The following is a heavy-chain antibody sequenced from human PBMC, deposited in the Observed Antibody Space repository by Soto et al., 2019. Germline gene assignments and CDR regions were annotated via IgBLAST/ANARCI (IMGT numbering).Heavy chain of an antibody. D-gene: IGHD5-18*01. V-gene: IGHV1-46*03. CDR3: ARAPKEFGYSYGSFDY. CDR2: INPSGGST. CDR1: GYTFTSYY. J-gene: IGHJ4*02. Sequence: GASVKVSCKASGYTFTSYYMHWVRQAPGQGLEWMGIINPSGGSTSYAQKFQGRVTMTRDTSTSTVYMELSSLRSEDTAVYYCARAPKEFGYSYGSFDYWGQGTLVTVSS.